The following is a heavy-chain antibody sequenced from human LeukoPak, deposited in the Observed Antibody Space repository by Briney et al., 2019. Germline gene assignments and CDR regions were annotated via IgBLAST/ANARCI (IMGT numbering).Heavy chain of an antibody. CDR1: GFPFSSYA. CDR3: AREEFDC. Sequence: GVSLRLSCAASGFPFSSYAMHWVRHSPGKGLEYVSALSSNGGSTFCTNSVKGRYTIPRNNSKNTEYLEMGCLRAEGMAVYYCAREEFDCWGQGTLVTVSS. J-gene: IGHJ4*02. CDR2: LSSNGGST. V-gene: IGHV3-64*01.